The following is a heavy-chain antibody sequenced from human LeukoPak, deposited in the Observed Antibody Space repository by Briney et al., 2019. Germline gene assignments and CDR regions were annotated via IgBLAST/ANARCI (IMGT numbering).Heavy chain of an antibody. CDR2: IYHSGST. Sequence: PSETLSLTCAVSGGSISSSNWWSWVRQPPGKGLEGIGEIYHSGSTNYNPSLKSRVTISVDKSKNQFSLRLSSVTAADTAVYYCARVVPRTAARIDYWGQGTLVTVSS. J-gene: IGHJ4*02. D-gene: IGHD6-13*01. V-gene: IGHV4-4*02. CDR3: ARVVPRTAARIDY. CDR1: GGSISSSNW.